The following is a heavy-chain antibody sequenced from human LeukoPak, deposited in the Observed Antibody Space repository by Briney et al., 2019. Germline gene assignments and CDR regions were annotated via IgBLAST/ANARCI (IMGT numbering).Heavy chain of an antibody. CDR1: GYTFNGYH. CDR2: INPNSGGT. D-gene: IGHD3-3*01. J-gene: IGHJ5*02. Sequence: GASVKVSCKASGYTFNGYHMHWVRQAPGRGLEWMGWINPNSGGTNYAQKFQGRVTMTWDTSISTAYMELSRLRSDDTAVYYCAREYYDFWSGLGQNWFDPWGQGTLVTVSS. CDR3: AREYYDFWSGLGQNWFDP. V-gene: IGHV1-2*02.